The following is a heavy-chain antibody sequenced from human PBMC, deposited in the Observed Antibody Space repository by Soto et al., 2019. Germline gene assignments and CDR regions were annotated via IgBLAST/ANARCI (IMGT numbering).Heavy chain of an antibody. J-gene: IGHJ5*02. CDR2: IIPIFGTA. D-gene: IGHD2-2*01. V-gene: IGHV1-69*13. CDR3: ARAISVVPAAMFWFDP. Sequence: ASVKVSCKASGGTFSSYAISWVRQAPGQGLEWMGGIIPIFGTANYAQKFQGRVTITADESTSTAYMELSSLRSEDTAVYYCARAISVVPAAMFWFDPWGQGTLVTVSS. CDR1: GGTFSSYA.